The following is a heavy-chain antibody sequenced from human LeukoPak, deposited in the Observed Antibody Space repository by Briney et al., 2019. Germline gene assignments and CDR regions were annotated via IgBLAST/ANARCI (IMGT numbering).Heavy chain of an antibody. CDR3: ATDWPDY. CDR2: IGHDGSNK. V-gene: IGHV3-30*02. CDR1: GFTFSSYG. J-gene: IGHJ4*02. Sequence: GGSLRLSCAASGFTFSSYGMHWVRQAPGKGLEWVALIGHDGSNKYYADSVKGRFTISRDNSENTLYLQMNSLRAEDTAVYYCATDWPDYWGEGTLVTVSS.